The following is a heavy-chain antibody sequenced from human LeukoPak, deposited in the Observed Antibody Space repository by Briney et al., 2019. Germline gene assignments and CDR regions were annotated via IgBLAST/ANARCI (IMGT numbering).Heavy chain of an antibody. CDR3: ARHLTYASAWYCPDY. J-gene: IGHJ4*02. CDR1: GYSFTSYW. Sequence: SGESLKISCKGSGYSFTSYWIGWVRQMPGKGLEWMGIIYPGDSGTRYSPSFQDQVTISADKSISTAYLQWSSLKASDTAMYYCARHLTYASAWYCPDYWGQGTLVTVSS. D-gene: IGHD6-19*01. CDR2: IYPGDSGT. V-gene: IGHV5-51*01.